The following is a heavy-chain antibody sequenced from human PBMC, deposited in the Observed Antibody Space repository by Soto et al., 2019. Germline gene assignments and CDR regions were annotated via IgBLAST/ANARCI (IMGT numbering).Heavy chain of an antibody. CDR1: GFTFSSYA. CDR3: ARDLHYYDSSGSSEPNY. D-gene: IGHD3-22*01. J-gene: IGHJ4*02. CDR2: ISYDGSNK. Sequence: GGSLRLSCAASGFTFSSYAMHWVRQAPGKGLEWVAVISYDGSNKYYADSVKGRFTISRDNSKNTLYLQMNSLRAEDTAVYYCARDLHYYDSSGSSEPNYWGQGT. V-gene: IGHV3-30-3*01.